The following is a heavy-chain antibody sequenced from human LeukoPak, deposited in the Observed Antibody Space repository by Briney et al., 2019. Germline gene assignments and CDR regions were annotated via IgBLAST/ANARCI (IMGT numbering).Heavy chain of an antibody. V-gene: IGHV3-66*01. CDR2: IYSGGST. D-gene: IGHD2-2*01. Sequence: GGSLRLSCAASGFTVSSNYMSWVRQAPGKGLEWVSVIYSGGSTYYADSVKGRFTISRDNSKNTPYLQMNSLRAEDTAVYYCARGAGYCTSTSCHLWSDYWGQGTLVTVSS. CDR3: ARGAGYCTSTSCHLWSDY. CDR1: GFTVSSNY. J-gene: IGHJ4*02.